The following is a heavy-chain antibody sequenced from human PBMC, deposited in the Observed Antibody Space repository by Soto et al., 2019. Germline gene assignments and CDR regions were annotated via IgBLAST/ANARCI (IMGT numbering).Heavy chain of an antibody. CDR3: ARDVWAYGSGRHYNNLFDP. J-gene: IGHJ5*02. CDR2: IGTSSTYI. Sequence: EVQLVESGGGLVQPGGSLRLSCAASGFTFSSSPMNWLRQAPGKGLEWVSYIGTSSTYIHYADSVKGRFTISRDDAKNSLYLQTECLRDEDTAVYYCARDVWAYGSGRHYNNLFDPWGQGTLVSVSS. D-gene: IGHD3-10*01. CDR1: GFTFSSSP. V-gene: IGHV3-48*02.